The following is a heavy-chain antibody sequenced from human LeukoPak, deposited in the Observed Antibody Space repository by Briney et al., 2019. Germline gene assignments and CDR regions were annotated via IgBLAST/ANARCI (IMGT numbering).Heavy chain of an antibody. CDR1: GFTVSSYG. CDR3: AKGEGLGYCSGGSCYPESVPFDY. J-gene: IGHJ4*02. Sequence: LTGGSLRLSCAASGFTVSSYGMHWVRQAPGKGLEWVAVISYDGSNKYYADSVKGRFTISRDNSKNTLYLQMNSLRAEDTAVYYCAKGEGLGYCSGGSCYPESVPFDYWGQGTLVTVSS. D-gene: IGHD2-15*01. CDR2: ISYDGSNK. V-gene: IGHV3-30*18.